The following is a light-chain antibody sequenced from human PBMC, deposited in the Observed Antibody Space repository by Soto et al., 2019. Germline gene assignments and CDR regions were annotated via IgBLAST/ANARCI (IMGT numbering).Light chain of an antibody. CDR3: SSYTTSTSFIL. Sequence: QSVLTQPPSASGSPGQAVTISCTGTSRDIGGYDFVSWYQVRPGEAPQLIIYNVNGRPSGVPRRFSGSKSGNTASLTVSGLQAVDEADYYCSSYTTSTSFILFGGGTKVTVL. J-gene: IGLJ2*01. CDR2: NVN. CDR1: SRDIGGYDF. V-gene: IGLV2-8*01.